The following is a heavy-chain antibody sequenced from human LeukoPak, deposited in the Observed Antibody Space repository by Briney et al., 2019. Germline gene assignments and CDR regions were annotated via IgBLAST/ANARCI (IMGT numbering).Heavy chain of an antibody. CDR3: ARASYGVTRSYFDY. V-gene: IGHV3-21*01. CDR1: GFTFSSYG. CDR2: ISSSSSYI. D-gene: IGHD1-26*01. Sequence: GGSLRLSCAASGFTFSSYGMHWVRQAPGKGLEWVSSISSSSSYIYYADSVKGRFTISRDNAKNSLYLQMNSLRAEDTAVYYCARASYGVTRSYFDYWGQGTLVTVSS. J-gene: IGHJ4*02.